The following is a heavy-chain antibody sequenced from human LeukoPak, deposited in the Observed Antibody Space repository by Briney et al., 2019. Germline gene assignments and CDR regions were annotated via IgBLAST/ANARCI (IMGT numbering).Heavy chain of an antibody. V-gene: IGHV3-66*01. CDR3: ARVVVAGTIWYYYGMDV. D-gene: IGHD6-19*01. J-gene: IGHJ6*02. CDR1: GFTVSSNY. Sequence: PGGSLRLSCAAPGFTVSSNYMSWIRQAPGKGLEWVSVIYSGGSTYYADSVKGRFTISRDNSKNTLYLQMNSLRAEDTAVYYCARVVVAGTIWYYYGMDVWGQGTTVTVSS. CDR2: IYSGGST.